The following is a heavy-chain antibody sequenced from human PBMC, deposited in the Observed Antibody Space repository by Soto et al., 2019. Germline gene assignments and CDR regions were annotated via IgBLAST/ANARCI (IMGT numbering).Heavy chain of an antibody. Sequence: HPGGSLRLSCAASGFTFSSYGMHWVRQAPGKGLEWVAVIWYDGSNKYYADSVKGRFTISRDNSKNTLYLQMNSLRAEDTAVYYCARDSDWLLSTYYYYGMDVWGQGTTVTVSS. V-gene: IGHV3-33*01. J-gene: IGHJ6*02. D-gene: IGHD3-9*01. CDR3: ARDSDWLLSTYYYYGMDV. CDR2: IWYDGSNK. CDR1: GFTFSSYG.